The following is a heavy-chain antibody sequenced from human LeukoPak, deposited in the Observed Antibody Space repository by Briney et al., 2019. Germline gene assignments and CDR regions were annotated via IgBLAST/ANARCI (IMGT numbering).Heavy chain of an antibody. CDR1: GFTFSSYS. Sequence: GGSLRLSCAASGFTFSSYSMNWVRQAPGKGLEWVSSISSSGSYIYYADSVKGRFTISRDNAKNSLYLQMNSLRAEDTAVYYCARDMSGYSYGYVTGAFDIWGQGTMVTVSS. CDR2: ISSSGSYI. J-gene: IGHJ3*02. V-gene: IGHV3-21*01. CDR3: ARDMSGYSYGYVTGAFDI. D-gene: IGHD5-18*01.